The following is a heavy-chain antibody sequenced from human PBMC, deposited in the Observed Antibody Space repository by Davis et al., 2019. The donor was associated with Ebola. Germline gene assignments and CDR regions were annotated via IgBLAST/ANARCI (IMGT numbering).Heavy chain of an antibody. D-gene: IGHD1-20*01. J-gene: IGHJ6*04. CDR2: MNPNSGNT. CDR1: GYSFPNHD. V-gene: IGHV1-8*01. CDR3: ATETGLSGIMPTGYYGMDV. Sequence: AASVKVSCKASGYSFPNHDISWVRQAPGQGLEWMGWMNPNSGNTGYAQKFQGRVTVTRDTSTTTVYMDLSSLRSEDTAVYYCATETGLSGIMPTGYYGMDVWGTGTTVTVSS.